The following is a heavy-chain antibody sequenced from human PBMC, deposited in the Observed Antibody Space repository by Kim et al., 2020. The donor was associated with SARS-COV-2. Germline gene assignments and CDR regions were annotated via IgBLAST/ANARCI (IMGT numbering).Heavy chain of an antibody. CDR1: GFTFSSYA. Sequence: GGSLRLSCAASGFTFSSYAMSWVRQAPGKGLEWVSVIYSGGSSTYYADSVKGRFTISRDNSKNTLYLQMNSLRAEDTAVYYCARGYCSGCSCYSLYDYWGQRTLVTVSS. CDR2: IYSGGSST. CDR3: ARGYCSGCSCYSLYDY. V-gene: IGHV3-23*03. J-gene: IGHJ4*02. D-gene: IGHD2-15*01.